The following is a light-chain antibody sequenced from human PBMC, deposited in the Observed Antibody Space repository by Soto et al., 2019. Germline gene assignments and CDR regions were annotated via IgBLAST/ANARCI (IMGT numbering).Light chain of an antibody. CDR2: GDS. V-gene: IGLV1-40*01. J-gene: IGLJ2*01. Sequence: QSVLTQPPSVSGAPGQWVTISCTGSSSNIGAGYDVSWYQQLPGTAPKLLIYGDSNRPSGVSDRFSGSKSGTSASLAITGLQAEDEADYYCQSYDSSLSVVFGGGTKLTVL. CDR1: SSNIGAGYD. CDR3: QSYDSSLSVV.